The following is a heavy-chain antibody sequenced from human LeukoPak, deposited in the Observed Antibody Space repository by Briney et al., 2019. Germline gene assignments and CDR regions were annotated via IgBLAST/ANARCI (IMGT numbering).Heavy chain of an antibody. CDR3: ARGGNRITYYYMDV. J-gene: IGHJ6*03. V-gene: IGHV4-4*07. CDR1: GGSISSYY. CDR2: IYTSGST. D-gene: IGHD3-10*01. Sequence: PSETLSLTCTVSGGSISSYYWSWIRQPAGKGLEWIGRIYTSGSTNYNPSLKSRVTMSVDTSKNQFSLKLSSVTAADTAVYYCARGGNRITYYYMDVWGKGTTVTVSS.